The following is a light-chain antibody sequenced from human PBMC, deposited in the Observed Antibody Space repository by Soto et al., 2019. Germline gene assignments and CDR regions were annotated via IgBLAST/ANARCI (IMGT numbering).Light chain of an antibody. Sequence: SARAHPAPVSWSPGHSITISCTGTSSDVGGYNYVSWYQQHPGKAPKLMIYEVSNRPSGVSNRFSGSKSGNTASLTISGLQAEDEADYYCSSYTSSSTLDVFGTGTKVTVL. J-gene: IGLJ1*01. CDR3: SSYTSSSTLDV. V-gene: IGLV2-14*01. CDR1: SSDVGGYNY. CDR2: EVS.